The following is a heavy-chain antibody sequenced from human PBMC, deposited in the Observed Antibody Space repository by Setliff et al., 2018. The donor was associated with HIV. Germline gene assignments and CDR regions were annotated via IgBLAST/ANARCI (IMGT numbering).Heavy chain of an antibody. D-gene: IGHD3-3*01. CDR1: GGSISSDNYY. CDR2: VYTSGST. V-gene: IGHV4-61*09. Sequence: PSETLSLTCTVSGGSISSDNYYWSWIQQPAGKGLEWIGHVYTSGSTNYNPSLKSRVTISVDTSKNQFSLKLTSDDTAFYYCAREPTGDFWSGYSSRGLDYWGQGTLVTVSS. J-gene: IGHJ4*02. CDR3: AREPTGDFWSGYSSRGLDY.